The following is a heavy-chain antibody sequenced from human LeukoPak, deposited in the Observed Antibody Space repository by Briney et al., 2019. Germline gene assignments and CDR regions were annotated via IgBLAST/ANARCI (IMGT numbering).Heavy chain of an antibody. CDR2: INHSGST. J-gene: IGHJ4*02. Sequence: KSSETLSLTCAVCGGSFSGYYWSWIRQPPGKGLEWIGEINHSGSTNYNPSLKSRVTISVDTSKNQFSLKLSSVTAADTAVHYCARGLEARDFDYWGQGTLVTVSS. CDR3: ARGLEARDFDY. D-gene: IGHD6-6*01. V-gene: IGHV4-34*01. CDR1: GGSFSGYY.